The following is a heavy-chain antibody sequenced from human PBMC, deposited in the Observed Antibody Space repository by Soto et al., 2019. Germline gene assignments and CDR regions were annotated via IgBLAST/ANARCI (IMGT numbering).Heavy chain of an antibody. J-gene: IGHJ4*02. CDR3: ARHLHSNSVHITPVSPDY. CDR1: GYSFRSYW. CDR2: IYPGDSET. Sequence: GESLKISCQTFGYSFRSYWIGWVRQMPGKGLEWMGIIYPGDSETRYSPSFQGQGTISPDKSISTAYLQWSNLKASDNALHYYARHLHSNSVHITPVSPDYWGQGTLVTVSS. V-gene: IGHV5-51*01. D-gene: IGHD4-4*01.